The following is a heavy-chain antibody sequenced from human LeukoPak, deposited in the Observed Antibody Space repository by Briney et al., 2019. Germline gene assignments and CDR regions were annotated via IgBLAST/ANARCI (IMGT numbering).Heavy chain of an antibody. CDR1: GGTFSRYA. V-gene: IGHV1-69*13. CDR2: IIPIFGTA. J-gene: IGHJ3*02. Sequence: GASVKVSCKASGGTFSRYAISWVRQAPGQGLEWMGGIIPIFGTANYAQKFQGRVTITADESTSTAYMELSSLRSEDTAVYYCASRDPQGAFDIWGQGTMVTVSS. CDR3: ASRDPQGAFDI.